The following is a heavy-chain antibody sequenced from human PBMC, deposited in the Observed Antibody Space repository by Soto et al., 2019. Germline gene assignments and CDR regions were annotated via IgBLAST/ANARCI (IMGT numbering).Heavy chain of an antibody. D-gene: IGHD2-2*01. CDR2: ISASGGAT. Sequence: GGSLRLSCAASGFTFSNSAMTWVRQAPGKGLEWVSHISASGGATYYTNSVEGRVTISRDNSKNTLYLQMNSLRAEDTAIYFCAKTTSTWSRGYFDYWGRGTLVTVSS. V-gene: IGHV3-23*01. CDR3: AKTTSTWSRGYFDY. CDR1: GFTFSNSA. J-gene: IGHJ4*02.